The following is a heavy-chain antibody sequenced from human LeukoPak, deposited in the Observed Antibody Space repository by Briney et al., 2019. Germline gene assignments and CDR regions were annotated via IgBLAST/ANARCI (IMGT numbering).Heavy chain of an antibody. Sequence: GGSLRLSCAASGFTFSSYSMDWVRQAPGKGLEWVSSISSSSSYIYYADSVKGRFTISRDNAKNSLYLQMNSLRAEDTAVYYCARDFSDARFDYWGQGTLVTVSS. CDR1: GFTFSSYS. CDR3: ARDFSDARFDY. J-gene: IGHJ4*02. CDR2: ISSSSSYI. V-gene: IGHV3-21*01. D-gene: IGHD2-21*02.